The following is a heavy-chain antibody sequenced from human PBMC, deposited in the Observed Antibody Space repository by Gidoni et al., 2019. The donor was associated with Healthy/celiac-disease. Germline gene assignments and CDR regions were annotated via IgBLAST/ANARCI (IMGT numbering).Heavy chain of an antibody. CDR1: GFTFSNDG. J-gene: IGHJ4*02. CDR3: ARGPLGVELNRPPDY. Sequence: QVQLVESGRGVVQPVRSLRLSCAASGFTFSNDGMHGVRQAPGKGLEWVAVRWYDGSKKYDADSVKGRFTISRDNSKNTLYLKMNSLRAEDTAVYYCARGPLGVELNRPPDYWGQGTLVTVSS. D-gene: IGHD1-7*01. V-gene: IGHV3-33*01. CDR2: RWYDGSKK.